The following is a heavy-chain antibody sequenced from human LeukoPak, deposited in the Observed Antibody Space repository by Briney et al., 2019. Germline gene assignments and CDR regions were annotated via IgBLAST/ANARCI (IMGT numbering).Heavy chain of an antibody. J-gene: IGHJ3*02. CDR3: ASGYCGGYCIHAFDI. Sequence: PSETLSLTCTVSGGSISRDYWSWIRQSAGKGLEWIGRIYTSGSTNYNPSLKSRVTMSIDTSKNQFSLKLSSVTAADTAVYYCASGYCGGYCIHAFDIWGQGTMVTVSS. CDR1: GGSISRDY. V-gene: IGHV4-4*07. D-gene: IGHD2-21*02. CDR2: IYTSGST.